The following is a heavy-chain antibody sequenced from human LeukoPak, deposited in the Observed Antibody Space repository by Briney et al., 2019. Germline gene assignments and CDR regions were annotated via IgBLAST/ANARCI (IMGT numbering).Heavy chain of an antibody. CDR1: GFTFSSYA. J-gene: IGHJ4*02. CDR3: AKAEGYDILTGLNY. CDR2: IGASGCST. V-gene: IGHV3-23*01. Sequence: GGSLRLSCATSGFTFSSYAMSWVRQAPGKGLEWVSGIGASGCSTYYADSVKGRFTISRDNSKNTLYLQMNSLRTEDTAVYYCAKAEGYDILTGLNYWGQGTLDTVSS. D-gene: IGHD3-9*01.